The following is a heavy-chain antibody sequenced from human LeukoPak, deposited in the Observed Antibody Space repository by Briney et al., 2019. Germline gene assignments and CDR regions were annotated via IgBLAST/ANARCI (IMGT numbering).Heavy chain of an antibody. CDR3: ARGRGPKSVLRFLEWLF. Sequence: GASVKVSCKASGYTFTSYDINWVRQATGQGLEWMGWMNPNSGNTGYAQKFQGRVTMTRNTPISTAYMELSSLRSEDTAVYYCARGRGPKSVLRFLEWLFWGQGTLVTVSS. J-gene: IGHJ4*02. V-gene: IGHV1-8*01. CDR2: MNPNSGNT. CDR1: GYTFTSYD. D-gene: IGHD3-3*01.